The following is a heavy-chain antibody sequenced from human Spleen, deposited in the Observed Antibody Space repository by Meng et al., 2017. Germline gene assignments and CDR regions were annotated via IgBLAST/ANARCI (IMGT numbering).Heavy chain of an antibody. CDR2: INPNSGGT. J-gene: IGHJ6*02. CDR1: GYTFSDYY. D-gene: IGHD5-18*01. V-gene: IGHV1-2*02. CDR3: ARRKAMDFSYYYGMDV. Sequence: ASVKVSCKASGYTFSDYYVHWVRQAPGQGLEWMGWINPNSGGTNYAEKFQGRVTMTRDTSISTAYMELRRLRSDDTAVYYCARRKAMDFSYYYGMDVWGQGTTVTVSS.